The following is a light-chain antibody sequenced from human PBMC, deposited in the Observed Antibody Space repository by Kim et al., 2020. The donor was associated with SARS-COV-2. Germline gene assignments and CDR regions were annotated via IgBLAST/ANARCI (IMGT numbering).Light chain of an antibody. Sequence: DIQMTQSPSSLSASVGDGVTITCRASQEIANYLAWYQQKPGKVPKLLVYAASALKSGVPSRFSGRRSGTDFTLTISNLQPEDVATYYCQKYDSAPWTFGQGTKVEIK. V-gene: IGKV1-27*01. CDR3: QKYDSAPWT. CDR1: QEIANY. J-gene: IGKJ1*01. CDR2: AAS.